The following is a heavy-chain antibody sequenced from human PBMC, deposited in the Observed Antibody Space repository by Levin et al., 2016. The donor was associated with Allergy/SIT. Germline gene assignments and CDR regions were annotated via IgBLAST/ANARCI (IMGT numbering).Heavy chain of an antibody. V-gene: IGHV3-53*01. J-gene: IGHJ4*02. CDR2: IYSGGST. CDR3: ATGAAAGYQGRDY. Sequence: GGSLRLSCEASGFTFSRNTMNWVRQAPGKGLEWVSVIYSGGSTYYADSVKGRFTISRDNSKNTLYLQMNSLRAEDTAVYYCATGAAAGYQGRDYWGQGTLVTVSS. CDR1: GFTFSRNT. D-gene: IGHD6-13*01.